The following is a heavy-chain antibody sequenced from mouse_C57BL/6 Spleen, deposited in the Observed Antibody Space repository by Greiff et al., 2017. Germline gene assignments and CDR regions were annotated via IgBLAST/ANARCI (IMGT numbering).Heavy chain of an antibody. CDR1: GYTFTDYE. J-gene: IGHJ4*01. CDR2: IDPETGGT. CDR3: TSSFPYAMDY. Sequence: QVQLKQSGAELVRPGASVTLSCKASGYTFTDYEMHWVKQTPVHGLEWIGAIDPETGGTAYNQKFKGKAILTADKSSSTAYMELRSLTSEDSAVYYCTSSFPYAMDYWGQGTSVTVSS. V-gene: IGHV1-15*01.